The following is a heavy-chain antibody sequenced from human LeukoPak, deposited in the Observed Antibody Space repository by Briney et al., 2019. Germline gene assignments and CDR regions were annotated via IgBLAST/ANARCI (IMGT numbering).Heavy chain of an antibody. CDR3: ARHIPMATTSRGAFDI. J-gene: IGHJ3*02. CDR2: IYHSGST. CDR1: GGSISSGGYY. D-gene: IGHD5-24*01. V-gene: IGHV4-30-2*01. Sequence: PSQTLSLTCTVSGGSISSGGYYWSWIRQPPGKGLEWIGYIYHSGSTYYNPSLKSRVTISVDTSKNQFSLQLSSVTAADTAVYYCARHIPMATTSRGAFDIWGQGTMVTVSS.